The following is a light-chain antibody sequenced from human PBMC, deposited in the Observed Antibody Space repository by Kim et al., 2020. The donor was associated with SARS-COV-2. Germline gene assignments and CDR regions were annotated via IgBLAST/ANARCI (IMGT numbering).Light chain of an antibody. V-gene: IGLV3-1*01. CDR2: QDS. J-gene: IGLJ2*01. CDR1: TLGDKF. Sequence: SYELTQPPSVSVSPGQTASITCSGGTLGDKFASWYHQKPGQSPVLVIYQDSKRPSGIPERFSGSKSGNTATLTISGTQAIDEADYYCQAWDSTTVVFGGGTQLPS. CDR3: QAWDSTTVV.